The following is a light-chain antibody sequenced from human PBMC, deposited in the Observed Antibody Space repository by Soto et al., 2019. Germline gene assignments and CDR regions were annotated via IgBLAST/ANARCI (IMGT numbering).Light chain of an antibody. CDR3: QQSYSTLT. CDR2: GAS. J-gene: IGKJ5*01. V-gene: IGKV3D-15*01. CDR1: QGIGDT. Sequence: EIVLTQSPATLSVSPGAGDPLSCRASQGIGDTLAWYQHKPGQTPRLLIYGASSRATGIPDRFGGSGSGTDFTLTISSLHPEDFATYYCQQSYSTLTFGQGTRLEIK.